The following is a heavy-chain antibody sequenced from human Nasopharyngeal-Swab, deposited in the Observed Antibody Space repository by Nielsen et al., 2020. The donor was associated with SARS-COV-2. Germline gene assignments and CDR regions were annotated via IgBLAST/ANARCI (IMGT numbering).Heavy chain of an antibody. CDR3: ARDGGGNIDY. CDR2: ISYDGSNK. D-gene: IGHD4-23*01. J-gene: IGHJ4*02. Sequence: GGSLRLSCAASGFTFSSYAMHWVRQAPGKGLEWVAVISYDGSNKYYADSVKGRFTISRDNSKNTLYLQMNSLRAEDTAVYYCARDGGGNIDYWGQGTLVTVSS. V-gene: IGHV3-30-3*01. CDR1: GFTFSSYA.